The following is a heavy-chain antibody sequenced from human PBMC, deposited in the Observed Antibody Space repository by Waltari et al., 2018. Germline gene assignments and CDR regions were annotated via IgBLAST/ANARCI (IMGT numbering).Heavy chain of an antibody. Sequence: QVQLVQSGAAVKKPGSSVKVSCKASGGTFSSYTISGVRQAPGQGLEWMGRIIPILGIANYAQKFQGRVTITADKSTSTAYMELSSLRSEDTAVYYCARGGYCGGDCYSDWGQGTLVTVSS. CDR2: IIPILGIA. J-gene: IGHJ4*02. D-gene: IGHD2-21*02. CDR1: GGTFSSYT. V-gene: IGHV1-69*02. CDR3: ARGGYCGGDCYSD.